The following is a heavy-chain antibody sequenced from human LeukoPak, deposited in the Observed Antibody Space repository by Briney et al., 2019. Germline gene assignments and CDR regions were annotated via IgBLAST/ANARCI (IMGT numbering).Heavy chain of an antibody. CDR1: GFTVNTNY. Sequence: GGSLRLSCAASGFTVNTNYMSWVRQAPGKGLEWVSVIYSGGSTYYADSVKGRFSISRDKSKNTLYLQMNSLRAEDTAVYYCAKAPPYKKYFDYWGQGTLVTVSS. CDR2: IYSGGST. V-gene: IGHV3-53*01. J-gene: IGHJ4*02. CDR3: AKAPPYKKYFDY. D-gene: IGHD1-1*01.